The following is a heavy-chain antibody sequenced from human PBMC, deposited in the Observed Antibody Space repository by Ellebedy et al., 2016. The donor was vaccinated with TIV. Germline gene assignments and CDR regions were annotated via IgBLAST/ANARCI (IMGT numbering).Heavy chain of an antibody. CDR1: GGSFSGYY. V-gene: IGHV4-34*01. CDR2: IHPSGTT. Sequence: MPSETLSLTCAVYGGSFSGYYLTWIRQPPGKGLEWIGEIHPSGTTNYNPSLESRVTISVDTSKNQFSLNLASVTAADTAVYYCAREGKYGQGSFDYWGQGTLVTVSS. D-gene: IGHD2-2*01. J-gene: IGHJ4*02. CDR3: AREGKYGQGSFDY.